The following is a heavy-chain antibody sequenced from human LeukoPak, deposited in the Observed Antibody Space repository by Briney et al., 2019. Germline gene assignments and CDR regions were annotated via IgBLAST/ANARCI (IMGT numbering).Heavy chain of an antibody. CDR1: GFTFSSYG. CDR3: ARGTLPLYSRLDTRWGTNDY. J-gene: IGHJ4*02. V-gene: IGHV3-30*03. CDR2: ISYDGRSE. D-gene: IGHD3-16*01. Sequence: GGSLRLSCAASGFTFSSYGMVWVCQAPGKGLEWVSAISYDGRSELYAESVKGRFTISRDNSKRTLYLQMNSLRAEDTAVYYCARGTLPLYSRLDTRWGTNDYWGQGTLVTVSS.